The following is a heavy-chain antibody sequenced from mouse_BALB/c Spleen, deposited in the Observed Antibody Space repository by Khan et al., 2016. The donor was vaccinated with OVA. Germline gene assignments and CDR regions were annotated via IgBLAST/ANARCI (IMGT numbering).Heavy chain of an antibody. V-gene: IGHV5-4*02. CDR3: ARGWYGAFGY. CDR1: GFTFSDYY. D-gene: IGHD1-1*02. Sequence: EVELVESGGGLVKPGGSLKLSCAASGFTFSDYYMYWVRQSPEKRLEWVATISDGGSYIYYPDSVKGRFTISREKAKKNLYLQMSSLQSEDTAMYYCARGWYGAFGYWGQGTLVTVSA. CDR2: ISDGGSYI. J-gene: IGHJ3*01.